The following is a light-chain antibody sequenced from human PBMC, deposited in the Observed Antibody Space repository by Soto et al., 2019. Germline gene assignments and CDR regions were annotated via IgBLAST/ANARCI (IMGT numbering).Light chain of an antibody. CDR3: QQYNFWPPFT. Sequence: EIVMTQSPATLSVSPGERVTLSCRASESVCSKVDWYQQKPGQPPRLLIYDAHTKATDILAGFSSSGSGTEFTLIISSVQSEDFAGYYCQQYNFWPPFTFGPGTTVDIK. V-gene: IGKV3-15*01. J-gene: IGKJ3*01. CDR2: DAH. CDR1: ESVCSK.